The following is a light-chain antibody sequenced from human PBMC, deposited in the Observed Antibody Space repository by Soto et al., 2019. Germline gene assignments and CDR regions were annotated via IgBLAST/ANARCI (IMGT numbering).Light chain of an antibody. J-gene: IGKJ2*01. V-gene: IGKV1-5*03. Sequence: DFQMTQSPSTQSASVGDGVTITCRASQSEGSGLAWYQQQPGKAPKLLIYKATNLQRGVSSRFSGSGSGTDFSLTISSLQPADSATYYCQQYHDFQYTFGQGTKLEI. CDR1: QSEGSG. CDR3: QQYHDFQYT. CDR2: KAT.